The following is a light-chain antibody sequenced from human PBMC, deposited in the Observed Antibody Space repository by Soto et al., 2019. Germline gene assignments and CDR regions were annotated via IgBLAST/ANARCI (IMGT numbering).Light chain of an antibody. V-gene: IGLV2-8*01. J-gene: IGLJ7*01. CDR1: SSDVGAFNY. Sequence: QSALTQPPSASGSPGQSVTISCTGTSSDVGAFNYVSWYQQYPGEAPKLIIYEVTKRPSGVPDRFSGSTSGTSASLAISGLQSDDEAHYYCATWDDSLNAAVFGGGTQLTVL. CDR2: EVT. CDR3: ATWDDSLNAAV.